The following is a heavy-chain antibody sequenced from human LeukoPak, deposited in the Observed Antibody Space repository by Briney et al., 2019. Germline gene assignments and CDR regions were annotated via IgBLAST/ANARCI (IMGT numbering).Heavy chain of an antibody. V-gene: IGHV3-30*18. CDR1: RFTFSSYD. J-gene: IGHJ5*02. CDR2: ISYDGNNK. D-gene: IGHD6-19*01. Sequence: GGSLRLSCAASRFTFSSYDMHWARHARGKGLEWVTFISYDGNNKYRADSVKGRFTKSRDSSTNTLYRQMNSLRAEDPGVYYCAKGSQIRGWPGNWFDPWGQGTLVTVSS. CDR3: AKGSQIRGWPGNWFDP.